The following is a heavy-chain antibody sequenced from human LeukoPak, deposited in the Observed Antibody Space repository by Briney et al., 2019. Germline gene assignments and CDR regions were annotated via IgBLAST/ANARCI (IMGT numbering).Heavy chain of an antibody. D-gene: IGHD3-22*01. CDR1: GFTFSTYW. CDR3: ARAPSEIGGYYPEYFQH. J-gene: IGHJ1*01. CDR2: IKSDGGT. V-gene: IGHV3-74*01. Sequence: GGSLRLSCAASGFTFSTYWMHWVRQAPGKGQVWVSRIKSDGGTNYADSVKGRFTISRDNAKKTVSLQMNSLRPEDTGVYYCARAPSEIGGYYPEYFQHWGQGTLVTVSS.